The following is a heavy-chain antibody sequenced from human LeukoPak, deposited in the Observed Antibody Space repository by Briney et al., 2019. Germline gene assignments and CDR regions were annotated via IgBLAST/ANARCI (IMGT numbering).Heavy chain of an antibody. CDR1: GFSFSNYA. J-gene: IGHJ4*02. CDR3: AKANWVSNADAVW. D-gene: IGHD1-1*01. Sequence: PGGSLRLSCAASGFSFSNYAMSWVRKAPARGPEWVSSIRGGSETFYADSAKGRFTLSRDDSRNTVYLQLNNLRVEDTAIYYCAKANWVSNADAVWWGQGTQVTVSS. CDR2: IRGGSET. V-gene: IGHV3-23*01.